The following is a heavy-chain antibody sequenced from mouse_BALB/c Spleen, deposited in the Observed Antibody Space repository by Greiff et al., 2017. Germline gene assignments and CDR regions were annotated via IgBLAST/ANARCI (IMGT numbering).Heavy chain of an antibody. Sequence: VKLMESGPELVKPGASVKISCKASGYAFSSSWMNWVKQRPGQGLEWIGRIYPGDGDTNYNGKFKGKATLTADKSSSTAYMQLSSLTSVDSAVYFCARWGGYYAMDYWGQGTSVTVSS. V-gene: IGHV1-82*01. D-gene: IGHD1-1*02. CDR2: IYPGDGDT. CDR3: ARWGGYYAMDY. J-gene: IGHJ4*01. CDR1: GYAFSSSW.